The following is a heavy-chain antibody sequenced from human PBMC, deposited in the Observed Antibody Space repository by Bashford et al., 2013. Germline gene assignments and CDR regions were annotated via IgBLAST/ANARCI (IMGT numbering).Heavy chain of an antibody. V-gene: IGHV4-61*01. J-gene: IGHJ6*02. CDR2: IYYSGST. CDR3: AKGDYYYYGMDV. CDR1: GGSVSSGSYY. Sequence: SETLSLTCTVSGGSVSSGSYYWSWIRQPPGKGLEWIGYIYYSGSTNYNPSLKSRVTISVDTSKNQFSLKVTSVTAADTAVYYCAKGDYYYYGMDVWGQGTTVTVSS.